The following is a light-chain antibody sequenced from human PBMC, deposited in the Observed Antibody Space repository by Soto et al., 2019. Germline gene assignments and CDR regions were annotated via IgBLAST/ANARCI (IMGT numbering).Light chain of an antibody. CDR1: QTINNW. CDR3: QQYNTFSRT. CDR2: KTS. J-gene: IGKJ1*01. Sequence: DVQMTQSPSTLSASVGDRVTLTCRASQTINNWLAWYQQKPGKAPKLLIYKTSSLESGVPSRFSGSGSGTEFTLTISSLQPEDFATYYFQQYNTFSRTFGQGTKVEI. V-gene: IGKV1-5*03.